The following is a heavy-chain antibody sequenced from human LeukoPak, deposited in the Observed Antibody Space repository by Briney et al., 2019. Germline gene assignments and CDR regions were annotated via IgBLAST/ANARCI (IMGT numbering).Heavy chain of an antibody. V-gene: IGHV3-48*03. D-gene: IGHD1-26*01. Sequence: GGSLRLSCAASGFTFSSYEMNWVRQAPGKGLEWVSYISSSGSTIYYADSVKGRFTISRDNAKNSLYLQMNSLRAEDTAVYYCARDSLVVGATTGFDPWGQGTLVTVSS. CDR3: ARDSLVVGATTGFDP. CDR1: GFTFSSYE. CDR2: ISSSGSTI. J-gene: IGHJ5*02.